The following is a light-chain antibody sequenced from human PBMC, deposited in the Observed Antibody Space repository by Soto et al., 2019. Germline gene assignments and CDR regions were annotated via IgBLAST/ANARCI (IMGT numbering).Light chain of an antibody. J-gene: IGLJ1*01. CDR1: SSDFGGYNY. CDR2: DVS. CDR3: GSYASSSTLYV. Sequence: QSVLTQPASVSGSPRQSITISCTGTSSDFGGYNYVSWYQQHSGKAPKLMIYDVSNRPSGVFNRFSGSKSGNTASLTISGLQAEDEADYYCGSYASSSTLYVFGTGTKVTVL. V-gene: IGLV2-14*01.